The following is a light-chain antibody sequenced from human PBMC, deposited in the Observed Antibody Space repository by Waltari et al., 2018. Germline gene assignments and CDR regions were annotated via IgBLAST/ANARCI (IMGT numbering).Light chain of an antibody. CDR1: QGINTY. V-gene: IGKV1-9*01. J-gene: IGKJ4*01. Sequence: DIQLTQSPSSLSASVGDRVTITCRASQGINTYLAWYQQKLGKAPKLLIYVASTLQSGVPSRFSGSGSGTEFTLTISSLQPEDFATYYCQQYTGYPITFGGGTKVEIK. CDR2: VAS. CDR3: QQYTGYPIT.